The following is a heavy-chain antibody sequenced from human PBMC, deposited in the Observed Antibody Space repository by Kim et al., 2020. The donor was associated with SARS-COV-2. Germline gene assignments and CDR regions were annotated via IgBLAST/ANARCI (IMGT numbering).Heavy chain of an antibody. J-gene: IGHJ6*02. D-gene: IGHD1-26*01. V-gene: IGHV3-23*01. CDR2: ISGSGGST. Sequence: GGSLRLSCAASGFTFSSYAMSWVRQAPGKGLEWVSAISGSGGSTYYADSVKGRFTISRDNSKNTLYLQMNSLRAEDTAVYYCAKDRVGATIYYYYGMDVWGQGTTVTVSS. CDR1: GFTFSSYA. CDR3: AKDRVGATIYYYYGMDV.